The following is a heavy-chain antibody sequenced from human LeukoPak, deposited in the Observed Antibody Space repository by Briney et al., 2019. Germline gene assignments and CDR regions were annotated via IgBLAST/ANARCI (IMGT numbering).Heavy chain of an antibody. Sequence: GGSLRLSCASSGFTFSSDAMTWVRQAPGKGLEWVSSIIGSGDGTYYADSVKGRFTISRDNSKNTLYLQMNSLRAEDTAVYYCAKATLTFGGVIASMDVWGQGTTVTVSS. D-gene: IGHD3-16*02. CDR3: AKATLTFGGVIASMDV. CDR2: IIGSGDGT. J-gene: IGHJ6*02. V-gene: IGHV3-23*01. CDR1: GFTFSSDA.